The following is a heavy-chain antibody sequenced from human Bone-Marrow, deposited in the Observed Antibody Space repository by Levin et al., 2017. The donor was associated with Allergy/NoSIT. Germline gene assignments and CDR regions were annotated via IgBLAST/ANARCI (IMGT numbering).Heavy chain of an antibody. CDR3: ARIEATVTTYYYYGMDV. CDR1: GYTFTSYD. Sequence: ASVKVSCKASGYTFTSYDINWVRQATGQGLEWMGWMNPNSGNTGYAQKFQGRVTMTRNTSISTAYMELSSLRSEDTAVYYCARIEATVTTYYYYGMDVWGQGTTVTVSS. J-gene: IGHJ6*02. V-gene: IGHV1-8*01. CDR2: MNPNSGNT. D-gene: IGHD4-17*01.